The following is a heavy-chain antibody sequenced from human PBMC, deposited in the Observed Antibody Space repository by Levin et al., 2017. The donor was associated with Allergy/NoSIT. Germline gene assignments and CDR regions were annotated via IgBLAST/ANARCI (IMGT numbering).Heavy chain of an antibody. V-gene: IGHV3-64D*06. J-gene: IGHJ5*02. CDR1: GFTFSNFS. CDR3: VKGCGLERRASWFDP. Sequence: GGSLRLSCLASGFTFSNFSMHWVRQAPGEGLAYVSAINSNGDSLYYADSVKGRFTISRDNSKNTLYLQMSSLRIEDTAVYYCVKGCGLERRASWFDPWGQGTLVTVSS. D-gene: IGHD1-1*01. CDR2: INSNGDSL.